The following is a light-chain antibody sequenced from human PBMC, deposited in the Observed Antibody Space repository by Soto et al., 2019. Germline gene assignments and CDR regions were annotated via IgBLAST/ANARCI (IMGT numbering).Light chain of an antibody. CDR2: GAS. J-gene: IGKJ3*01. V-gene: IGKV3-15*01. Sequence: EIVMTQSPATLSVSPGERATLSCRASQSVSSNLAWYQQKPGQAPRLLISGASTRATGIPARFSGSGSGTELTLTISSLQSEDFAVYYCQQYNSGPPFTFGPGTKVDIK. CDR3: QQYNSGPPFT. CDR1: QSVSSN.